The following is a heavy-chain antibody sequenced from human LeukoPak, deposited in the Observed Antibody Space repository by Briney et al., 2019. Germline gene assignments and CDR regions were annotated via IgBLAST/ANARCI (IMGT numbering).Heavy chain of an antibody. CDR1: GYSISSGYD. V-gene: IGHV4-38-2*02. Sequence: SETLSLTCTVSGYSISSGYDWGWIRQPPGKGLEWIGSIYYRRTTYYNPSLKSRVTISVDTSKNQFSLRLSSVTAADTAVYYCVRDFWSGHEDVWGKGTTVTVSS. J-gene: IGHJ6*04. D-gene: IGHD3-3*01. CDR3: VRDFWSGHEDV. CDR2: IYYRRTT.